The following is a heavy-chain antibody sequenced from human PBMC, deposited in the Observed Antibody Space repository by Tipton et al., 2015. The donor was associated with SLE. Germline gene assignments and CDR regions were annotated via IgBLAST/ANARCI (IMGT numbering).Heavy chain of an antibody. CDR1: GGSLSGYF. CDR2: IYYSAAT. D-gene: IGHD2-15*01. CDR3: ARGQRYRPFDI. V-gene: IGHV4-59*01. J-gene: IGHJ3*02. Sequence: TLSLTCNVSGGSLSGYFWSWIRQSPEKGLEWIGYIYYSAATNYNPSPKSRVTISIDATKNQFSLNLNSVTAADTAVYYCARGQRYRPFDIWGQGTMVTVSS.